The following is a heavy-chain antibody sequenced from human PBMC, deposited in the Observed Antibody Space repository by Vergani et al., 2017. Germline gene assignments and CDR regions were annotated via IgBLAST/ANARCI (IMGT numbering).Heavy chain of an antibody. D-gene: IGHD6-19*01. CDR1: GGSISSSSYY. V-gene: IGHV4-61*05. Sequence: QLQLQESGPGLVKPSETLSLTCTVSGGSISSSSYYWSWIRQPPGKGLEWIGYIYTSGSTNYNPSLKSRVTISVDTSKNQFSLKLSSVPAADTAVYYCARPGYSSGWADAFDIWGQGTMVTVSS. J-gene: IGHJ3*02. CDR3: ARPGYSSGWADAFDI. CDR2: IYTSGST.